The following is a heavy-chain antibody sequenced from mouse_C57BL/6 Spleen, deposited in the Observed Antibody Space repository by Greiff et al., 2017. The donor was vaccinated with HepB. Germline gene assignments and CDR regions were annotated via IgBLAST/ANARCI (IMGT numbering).Heavy chain of an antibody. CDR2: IYPGDGDT. D-gene: IGHD2-1*01. V-gene: IGHV1-80*01. CDR1: GYAFSSYW. Sequence: QVQLKQSGAELVKPGASVKISCKASGYAFSSYWMNWVKQRPGKGLEWIGQIYPGDGDTNYNGKFKGKATLTADKSSSTAYMQLSSLTSEDSAVYFCARYYGNYQYYFDYWGQGTTLTVSS. J-gene: IGHJ2*01. CDR3: ARYYGNYQYYFDY.